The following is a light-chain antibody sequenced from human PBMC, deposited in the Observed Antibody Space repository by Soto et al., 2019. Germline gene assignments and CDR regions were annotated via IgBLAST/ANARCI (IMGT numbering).Light chain of an antibody. CDR1: QGINNW. CDR3: QQANSFPPT. J-gene: IGKJ3*01. V-gene: IGKV1-12*01. CDR2: AAS. Sequence: DTQMTQSPSSVSASVGDRVTITCRASQGINNWLAWYQEKPGKAPKLLIYAASSLQSGVPSRFSGRGSGTDFTLTISSLQPEDFATYYCQQANSFPPTVGPGTKVDIK.